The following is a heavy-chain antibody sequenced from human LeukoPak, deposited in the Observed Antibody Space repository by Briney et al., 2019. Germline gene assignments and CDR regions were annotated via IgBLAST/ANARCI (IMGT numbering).Heavy chain of an antibody. CDR2: IYYSGST. Sequence: SETLSLTCTVSGGSISSSSYYWGWIRQPPGKGLEWIGSIYYSGSTYYNPSLKSRVTISVDTSKNQLSLKLSSVTAADTAVYYCARTGYYYDSSGYGDDYWGQGTLVTASS. V-gene: IGHV4-39*01. CDR3: ARTGYYYDSSGYGDDY. D-gene: IGHD3-22*01. J-gene: IGHJ4*02. CDR1: GGSISSSSYY.